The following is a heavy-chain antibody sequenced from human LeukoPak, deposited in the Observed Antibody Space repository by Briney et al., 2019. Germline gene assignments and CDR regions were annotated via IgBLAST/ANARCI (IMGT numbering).Heavy chain of an antibody. V-gene: IGHV1-24*01. Sequence: ASVKVSCKVSGYTLTELSMHWVRQAPGKGLEWMGGFDPEDGETIYAQKFQGRVTMTEDTSTDTAYMELSSLRSEDTAVYYCATDSGSYSSHWCFDLWGRGTLVTVSS. CDR1: GYTLTELS. CDR2: FDPEDGET. CDR3: ATDSGSYSSHWCFDL. D-gene: IGHD1-26*01. J-gene: IGHJ2*01.